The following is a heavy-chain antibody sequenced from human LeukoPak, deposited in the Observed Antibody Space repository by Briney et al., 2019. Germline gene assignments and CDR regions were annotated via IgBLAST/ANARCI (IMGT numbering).Heavy chain of an antibody. V-gene: IGHV4-59*01. CDR1: GGSISSYY. J-gene: IGHJ4*02. CDR3: ARGNYFDY. Sequence: SETLSLTCTVPGGSISSYYWGWIRQPPGKGLEWIGYVYYTGSTNYNPSLKSRVTISLDMSKNQFSLKLSSVTAADTALYYCARGNYFDYWSQGTLVIVSP. CDR2: VYYTGST.